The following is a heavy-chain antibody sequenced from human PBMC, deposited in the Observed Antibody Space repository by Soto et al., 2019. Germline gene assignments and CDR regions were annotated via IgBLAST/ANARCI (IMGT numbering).Heavy chain of an antibody. V-gene: IGHV1-69*13. CDR3: ARDVYGSSWSRAMS. CDR2: IIPIFGTA. CDR1: GGTFSSYA. J-gene: IGHJ4*02. D-gene: IGHD6-13*01. Sequence: GASVKVSCKASGGTFSSYAISWVRQAPGQGLEWMGGIIPIFGTANYAQKFQGRVTITADESTSTAYMELSSLRSEDTAVYYCARDVYGSSWSRAMSWSQGTLVAVAS.